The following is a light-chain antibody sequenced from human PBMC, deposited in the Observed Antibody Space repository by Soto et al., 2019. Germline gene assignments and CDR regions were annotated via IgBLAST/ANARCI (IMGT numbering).Light chain of an antibody. CDR2: NVY. J-gene: IGLJ1*01. CDR1: SSDVGAYNF. Sequence: QSVLTQPASVSGSPGQSITISCTGTSSDVGAYNFVSWHQQHPGKAPKLIIYNVYDRPSGISYRFSGSKSGNTASLTISGLQGEDEADYYCSSYTSSRTYVFGTGTKVTVL. CDR3: SSYTSSRTYV. V-gene: IGLV2-14*03.